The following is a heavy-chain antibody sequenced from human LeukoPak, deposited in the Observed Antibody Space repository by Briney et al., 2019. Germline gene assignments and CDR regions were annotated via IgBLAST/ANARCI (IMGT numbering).Heavy chain of an antibody. V-gene: IGHV4-38-2*02. CDR1: GYSISSGYY. D-gene: IGHD2-15*01. CDR2: IYHSGST. Sequence: SETLSLTCTVSGYSISSGYYWGWIRQPPGKGLEWIGSIYHSGSTYYNPSLKSRVTISVDTSKNQFSLKLSSVTAADTAVYYCARSPLHCSGGSCTYYFDYWGQGTLVTVSS. CDR3: ARSPLHCSGGSCTYYFDY. J-gene: IGHJ4*02.